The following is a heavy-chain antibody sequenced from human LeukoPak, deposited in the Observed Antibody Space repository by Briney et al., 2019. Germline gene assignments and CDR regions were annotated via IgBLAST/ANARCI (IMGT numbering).Heavy chain of an antibody. V-gene: IGHV4-59*01. Sequence: SETLSLTCAVSGGSFSGYSWSWIRQPPGKGLEWIGYISYSGSTNYNPSLKSRVTISLDTSKNQFSLKLSSVTTADTAVYYCARAQYYDILTGYGMYYFDYWGQGTLVTVSS. J-gene: IGHJ4*02. CDR3: ARAQYYDILTGYGMYYFDY. CDR1: GGSFSGYS. D-gene: IGHD3-9*01. CDR2: ISYSGST.